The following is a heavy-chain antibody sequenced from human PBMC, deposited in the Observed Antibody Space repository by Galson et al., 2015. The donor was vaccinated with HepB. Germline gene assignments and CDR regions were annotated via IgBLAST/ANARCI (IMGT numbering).Heavy chain of an antibody. V-gene: IGHV3-48*02. D-gene: IGHD4-23*01. CDR3: ASGGVTVVTPPDY. J-gene: IGHJ4*02. CDR1: GFTVSSNY. CDR2: ISGSSSTI. Sequence: SLRLSCAASGFTVSSNYMSWVRQAPGKGLEWLSYISGSSSTIYYADSVKGRFTISRDNAENSLYLQMDSLRDEDTAVYYCASGGVTVVTPPDYWGQGTLVTVSS.